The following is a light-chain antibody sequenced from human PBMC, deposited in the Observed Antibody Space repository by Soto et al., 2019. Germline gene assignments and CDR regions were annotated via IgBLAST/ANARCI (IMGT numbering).Light chain of an antibody. V-gene: IGLV2-8*01. CDR2: EVS. Sequence: QSALTQPPSASASPGQSVTISCTVTSSDGGGYNYVSWYQQHPGKAPKVLIYEVSKRPSGVPDRFSGSKSGNTASLTVSGLQAEDEADYYCRSYAGSNSVFGGGTKLTVL. CDR3: RSYAGSNSV. CDR1: SSDGGGYNY. J-gene: IGLJ3*02.